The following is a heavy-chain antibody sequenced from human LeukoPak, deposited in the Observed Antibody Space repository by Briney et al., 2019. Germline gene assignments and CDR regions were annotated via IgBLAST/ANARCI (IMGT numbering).Heavy chain of an antibody. V-gene: IGHV4-39*01. Sequence: SETLSLTCTVSGGSISSSYYWGWIRQPPGRGLEGIGSIYYSGSTYYNPSLKRRVTISVDTSKNQFSLKVISVTAADTAVYYCARPTKGTAAQGYDYWGQGILVTVAS. D-gene: IGHD6-6*01. CDR2: IYYSGST. J-gene: IGHJ4*02. CDR1: GGSISSSYY. CDR3: ARPTKGTAAQGYDY.